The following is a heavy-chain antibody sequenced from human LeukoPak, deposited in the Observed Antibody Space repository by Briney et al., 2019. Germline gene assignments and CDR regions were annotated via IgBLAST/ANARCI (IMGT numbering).Heavy chain of an antibody. D-gene: IGHD4-17*01. CDR3: ARGRTTVRYFDY. CDR2: IYYSGST. CDR1: GGSISSSSYY. Sequence: SETLSLTCTVSGGSISSSSYYWGWIRQPPGKGLEWIGSIYYSGSTYYNPSLKSRVTISVDTSKNQFSLKLSSVTAADTAVYYCARGRTTVRYFDYWGQGTLVTVSS. V-gene: IGHV4-39*01. J-gene: IGHJ4*02.